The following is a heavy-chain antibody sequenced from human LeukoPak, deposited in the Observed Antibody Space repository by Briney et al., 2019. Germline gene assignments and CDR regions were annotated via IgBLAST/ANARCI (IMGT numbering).Heavy chain of an antibody. CDR1: GGSISSYY. J-gene: IGHJ3*02. D-gene: IGHD6-25*01. Sequence: SETLSLTCTLSGGSISSYYWSWVRQPPGKALEWIGYVYYSGSTKYSPSLRSRVTISVDTSKKQFSLKVRSVTAADTAVYYCARDGSSGTSDDAFGIWGQGTMVTVSS. V-gene: IGHV4-59*01. CDR2: VYYSGST. CDR3: ARDGSSGTSDDAFGI.